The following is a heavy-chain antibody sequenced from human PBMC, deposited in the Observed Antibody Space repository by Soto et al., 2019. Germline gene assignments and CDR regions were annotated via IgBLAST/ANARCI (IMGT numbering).Heavy chain of an antibody. CDR2: IIPILDVA. V-gene: IGHV1-69*02. CDR3: AQMWFGELWHGMDV. Sequence: QLVQSGAEVKRPGSSVKVSCKASGGDFLSYTISWVRQVPGHGPEWMGTIIPILDVAKNAQKFQGRVAITADKATSTVYMELRSLRSDDTAVYYCAQMWFGELWHGMDVWGQGTTITVSS. CDR1: GGDFLSYT. J-gene: IGHJ6*02. D-gene: IGHD3-10*01.